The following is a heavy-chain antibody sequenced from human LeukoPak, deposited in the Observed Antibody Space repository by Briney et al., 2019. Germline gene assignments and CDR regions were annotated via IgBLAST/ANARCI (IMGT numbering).Heavy chain of an antibody. CDR1: GFTFSSYS. CDR3: ASTSTVGGAFDI. V-gene: IGHV3-48*04. J-gene: IGHJ3*02. Sequence: GGSLRLSCAASGFTFSSYSMNWVRQAPGKGLEWVSYISSSSTIYYADSVKGRFTISRDNAKNSLYLQMNSLRAEDTAVYYCASTSTVGGAFDIWGQGTMVTVSS. D-gene: IGHD4-11*01. CDR2: ISSSSTI.